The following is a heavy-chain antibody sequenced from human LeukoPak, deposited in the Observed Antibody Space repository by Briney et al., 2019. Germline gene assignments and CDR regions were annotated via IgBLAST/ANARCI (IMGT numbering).Heavy chain of an antibody. CDR2: ISTTSTYI. Sequence: GGSLRLSCAASGFAFSSYNMKWVRQAPGKGLEWVSFISTTSTYIYYADSVKGRFTVSRDNAKNTLYLQMNSLRAEDTAVYYCARSRDSSGYYFGRWGQGTLVTVSS. D-gene: IGHD3-22*01. J-gene: IGHJ4*02. CDR1: GFAFSSYN. CDR3: ARSRDSSGYYFGR. V-gene: IGHV3-21*01.